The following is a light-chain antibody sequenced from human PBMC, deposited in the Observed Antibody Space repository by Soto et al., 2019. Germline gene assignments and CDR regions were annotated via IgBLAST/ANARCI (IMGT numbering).Light chain of an antibody. CDR3: QQLNSYPQT. CDR1: QGISSY. CDR2: AAS. J-gene: IGKJ1*01. Sequence: DIQLTRSHSTLSSSVGYAVSVSFRASQGISSYLAWYQQKPGKAPKLLIYAASTLQSGVPSRFSGSGSGTEFTLTISSLQPEDFATYYCQQLNSYPQTFGHGTKV. V-gene: IGKV1-9*01.